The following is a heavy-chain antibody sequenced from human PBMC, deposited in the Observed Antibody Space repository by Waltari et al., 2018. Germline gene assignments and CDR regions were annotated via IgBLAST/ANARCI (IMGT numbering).Heavy chain of an antibody. CDR3: ARFYYDRSFYYYGMDV. CDR2: IWYDGSNK. CDR1: GFTFSSYG. D-gene: IGHD3-9*01. Sequence: QVQLVESGGGVVQPGRSLRLSCAASGFTFSSYGMHWVRQAPGKGLEWVAVIWYDGSNKYYADSVKGRFTISRDNSKNTLYLQMNSLRAEDTAVYYCARFYYDRSFYYYGMDVWGQGTTVTVSS. J-gene: IGHJ6*02. V-gene: IGHV3-33*01.